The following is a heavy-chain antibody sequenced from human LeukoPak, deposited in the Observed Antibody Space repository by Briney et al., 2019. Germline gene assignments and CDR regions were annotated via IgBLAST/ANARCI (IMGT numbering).Heavy chain of an antibody. CDR2: INHSGST. CDR3: ARFRHDYVWGSYRPSHNWFDP. J-gene: IGHJ5*02. CDR1: GASFSGYY. D-gene: IGHD3-16*02. Sequence: SETLSLTCAVYGASFSGYYWSWIRQPPGKGLEWIGEINHSGSTNYNPSLKSRVTISVDTSKNQFSLKLSSVTAADTAVYYCARFRHDYVWGSYRPSHNWFDPWGQGTLVTVSS. V-gene: IGHV4-34*01.